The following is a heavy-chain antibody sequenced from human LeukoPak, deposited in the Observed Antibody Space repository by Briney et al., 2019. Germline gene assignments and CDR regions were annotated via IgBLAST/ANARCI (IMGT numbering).Heavy chain of an antibody. V-gene: IGHV1-18*01. CDR1: GYTFTSYG. CDR3: ARSPNSGSPTYFDY. J-gene: IGHJ4*02. D-gene: IGHD1-26*01. Sequence: ASVKVSCKASGYTFTSYGISWVRQAPGQGLEWMGWISAYNGNTNYAQKLQGRVTMTRDTSTSTVYMELSSLRSEDTAVYYCARSPNSGSPTYFDYWGQGTLVTVSS. CDR2: ISAYNGNT.